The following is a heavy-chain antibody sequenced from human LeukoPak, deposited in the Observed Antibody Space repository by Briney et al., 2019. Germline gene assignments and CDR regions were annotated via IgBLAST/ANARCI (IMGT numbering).Heavy chain of an antibody. J-gene: IGHJ3*02. CDR2: INPNSGGT. V-gene: IGHV1-2*02. CDR3: ARALYYYDSSGLLDI. D-gene: IGHD3-22*01. Sequence: GASVKVSCKASGYTFTGYYMHWVRQAPGQGLEWMGWINPNSGGTNYAQKFQGRVTMTRDTSISTAYMELSRLRSEDTAVYYCARALYYYDSSGLLDIWGQGTVVTVSS. CDR1: GYTFTGYY.